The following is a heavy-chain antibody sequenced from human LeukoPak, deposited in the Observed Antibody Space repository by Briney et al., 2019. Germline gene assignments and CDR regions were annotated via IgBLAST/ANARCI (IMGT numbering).Heavy chain of an antibody. D-gene: IGHD6-19*01. Sequence: ASVKVSCKASGYTFTGYYMHWVRQAPGQGLEWMGWINPNSGGTNYAQKFQGRVTMTRDTSIGTAYMELSRLRSDDTAVYYCVRGIAVAGTYYFDYWGQGTLVTVSS. J-gene: IGHJ4*02. CDR3: VRGIAVAGTYYFDY. CDR2: INPNSGGT. CDR1: GYTFTGYY. V-gene: IGHV1-2*02.